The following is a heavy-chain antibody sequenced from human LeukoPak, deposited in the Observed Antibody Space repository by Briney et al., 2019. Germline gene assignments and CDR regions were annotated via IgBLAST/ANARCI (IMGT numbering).Heavy chain of an antibody. CDR2: INPNSGGT. V-gene: IGHV1-2*02. CDR1: GYTFTGYY. Sequence: ASVKVSCKASGYTFTGYYMHWVRQAPGQGLEWMGCINPNSGGTNYAQKFQGRVTMTGDTSISTAYMELSRLRSDDTAVYYCARDFSSLGCCDAFDIWGQGTMVTVSS. J-gene: IGHJ3*02. D-gene: IGHD3-3*01. CDR3: ARDFSSLGCCDAFDI.